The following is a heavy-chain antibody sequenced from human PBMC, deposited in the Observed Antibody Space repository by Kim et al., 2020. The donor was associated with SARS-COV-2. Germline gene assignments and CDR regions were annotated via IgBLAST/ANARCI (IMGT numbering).Heavy chain of an antibody. Sequence: GGSLRLSCAASGFTFSSYAMSWVRQAPGKGLEWVSAISGSGGSTYYADSVKGRFTISRDNSKNTLYLQMNSLRAEDTAVYYCAKEGGVRSGWYLFAFDIWGQGTMVTVSS. J-gene: IGHJ3*02. CDR2: ISGSGGST. D-gene: IGHD6-19*01. CDR3: AKEGGVRSGWYLFAFDI. CDR1: GFTFSSYA. V-gene: IGHV3-23*01.